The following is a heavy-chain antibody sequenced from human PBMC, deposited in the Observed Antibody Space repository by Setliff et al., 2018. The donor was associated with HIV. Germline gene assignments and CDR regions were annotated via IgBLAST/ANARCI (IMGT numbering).Heavy chain of an antibody. D-gene: IGHD3-22*01. CDR1: GFTFGTYW. CDR2: INQDGTVI. Sequence: PGGSLRLSCAASGFTFGTYWMTWLRQAPGKGLEWVANINQDGTVIFYVDSVKGRFIMSRDNAKTSVYLDMYSVRAEDTAKYYCARAPFYSGYDSHDSSGYYLDAFDIWGPGTMVTVSS. CDR3: ARAPFYSGYDSHDSSGYYLDAFDI. V-gene: IGHV3-7*01. J-gene: IGHJ3*02.